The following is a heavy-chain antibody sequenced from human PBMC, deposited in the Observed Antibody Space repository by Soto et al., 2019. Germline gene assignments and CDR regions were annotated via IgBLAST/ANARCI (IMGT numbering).Heavy chain of an antibody. J-gene: IGHJ4*02. V-gene: IGHV5-10-1*01. D-gene: IGHD1-26*01. CDR3: ARQVGPNHFDY. CDR1: GYNFTSYW. Sequence: GESLKISCKGSGYNFTSYWISWVRQMPGKGLEWMGRIDPSDSFNNYSPTFQSHVTISADKSISTASLQWSSLKASDSAMYYCARQVGPNHFDYWGQGTLVTVSS. CDR2: IDPSDSFN.